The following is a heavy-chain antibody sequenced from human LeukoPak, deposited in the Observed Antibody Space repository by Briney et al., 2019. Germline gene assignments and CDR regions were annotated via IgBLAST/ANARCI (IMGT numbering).Heavy chain of an antibody. CDR1: GFTFTSSA. D-gene: IGHD3-22*01. V-gene: IGHV1-58*02. CDR3: AADPGYDSSGYQFDY. CDR2: IVVGSGNT. Sequence: SVKVSCKASGFTFTSSAMQWVRQARGQRLEWIGWIVVGSGNTNYAQKFQERVTITRDMSTSTAYMGLSSLRSEDTAVYYCAADPGYDSSGYQFDYWGQGTLVTVSS. J-gene: IGHJ4*02.